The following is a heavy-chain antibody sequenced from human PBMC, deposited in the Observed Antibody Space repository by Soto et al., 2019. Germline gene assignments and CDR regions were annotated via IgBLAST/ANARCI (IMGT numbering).Heavy chain of an antibody. CDR3: ARTTRIAAVNFDY. J-gene: IGHJ4*02. V-gene: IGHV4-59*01. CDR2: IYYSGST. CDR1: GGSISSYY. Sequence: TSETMSVTCTVSGGSISSYYWSWIRHPPGKGLEWIGYIYYSGSTNYNPSLKSRVTISVDTSKNQFSLKLSSVTAADTAVYYCARTTRIAAVNFDYWGQGTLVTVSS. D-gene: IGHD6-13*01.